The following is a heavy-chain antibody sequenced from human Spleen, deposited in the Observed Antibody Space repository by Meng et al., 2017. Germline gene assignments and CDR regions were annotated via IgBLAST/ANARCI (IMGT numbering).Heavy chain of an antibody. CDR1: GASIYSGDYY. V-gene: IGHV4-30-4*01. J-gene: IGHJ5*02. CDR3: ARVVGDCASCYKGWFDP. CDR2: IYYIGAT. Sequence: QVQLQESGPGLVKPSQTLSLTCTVSGASIYSGDYYWSWIRQSPVKGLEWIGYIYYIGATHYNPSLKSRLTISVDTAKNQFSLSLSSVTAADTAVYYCARVVGDCASCYKGWFDPWGQGTLVTVSS. D-gene: IGHD2-2*02.